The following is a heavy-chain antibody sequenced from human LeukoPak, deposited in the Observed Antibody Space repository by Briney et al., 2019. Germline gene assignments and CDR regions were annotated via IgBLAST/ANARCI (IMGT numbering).Heavy chain of an antibody. V-gene: IGHV3-7*01. CDR3: ARALNLLDPVTLDY. Sequence: QPGGSLRLSCAASGFTFSDYWMSWVRQAPGKGLEWVANIKEDGSEKYYVDSVRGRFTISRDNAKNSLFLQMNSLRAEDTAVYYCARALNLLDPVTLDYWGQGTLVTVSS. CDR2: IKEDGSEK. J-gene: IGHJ4*02. D-gene: IGHD1-1*01. CDR1: GFTFSDYW.